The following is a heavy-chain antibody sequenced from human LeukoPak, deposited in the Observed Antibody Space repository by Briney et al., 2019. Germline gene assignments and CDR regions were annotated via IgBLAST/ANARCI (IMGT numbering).Heavy chain of an antibody. Sequence: GGSLRLSCAGSGFTFSSYGMHWVRQAPGMGLEWVAVISYDGRNKYYADSVMGRFTISRDNSKNTLDLQMNSLRADDTAVYFCAKDGPHYYGSGSYYNSYYGMDVWGQGTTVIVSS. J-gene: IGHJ6*02. V-gene: IGHV3-30*18. CDR1: GFTFSSYG. CDR2: ISYDGRNK. D-gene: IGHD3-10*01. CDR3: AKDGPHYYGSGSYYNSYYGMDV.